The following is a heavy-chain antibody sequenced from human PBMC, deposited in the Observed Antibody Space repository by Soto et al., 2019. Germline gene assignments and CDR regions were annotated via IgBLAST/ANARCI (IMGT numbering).Heavy chain of an antibody. CDR1: GGSISSYY. D-gene: IGHD6-13*01. V-gene: IGHV4-59*01. J-gene: IGHJ4*02. CDR2: IYYSGST. CDR3: ARAGPKYRGSWFYFDY. Sequence: SETLSLTCTVSGGSISSYYWSWIRQPPGKGLEWIGYIYYSGSTNYNPSLKSRVTISVDTSKNQFSLKLSSVTAADTAVYYCARAGPKYRGSWFYFDYWGQGTLVTVSS.